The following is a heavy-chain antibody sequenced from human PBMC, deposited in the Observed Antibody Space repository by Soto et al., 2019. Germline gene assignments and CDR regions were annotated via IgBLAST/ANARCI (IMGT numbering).Heavy chain of an antibody. CDR2: IYYSGST. CDR1: GGSISSYY. J-gene: IGHJ5*02. V-gene: IGHV4-59*08. Sequence: PSGTLSLTCTVSGGSISSYYWSWIRQPPGKGLEWIGYIYYSGSTNYNPSLKSRVTISVDTSKNQFSLKLSSVTAAYTAVYYCARVLEVGNWFDPWGQGTLVTVSS. D-gene: IGHD3-10*01. CDR3: ARVLEVGNWFDP.